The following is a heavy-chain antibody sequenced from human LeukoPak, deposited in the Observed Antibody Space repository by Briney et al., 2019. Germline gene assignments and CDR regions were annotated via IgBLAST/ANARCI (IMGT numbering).Heavy chain of an antibody. V-gene: IGHV3-15*04. CDR2: IEGKTDSGTT. CDR3: TRDEGDDYFDN. D-gene: IGHD3-16*01. Sequence: GGSLRLSCAASGFPFSDAWMSWVRQAPGKGLEWVGRIEGKTDSGTTEYAAPVKGRFTISRDDSKNTLYPQMNSLKTEDTAVYYCTRDEGDDYFDNWGQGTLVTVSS. J-gene: IGHJ4*02. CDR1: GFPFSDAW.